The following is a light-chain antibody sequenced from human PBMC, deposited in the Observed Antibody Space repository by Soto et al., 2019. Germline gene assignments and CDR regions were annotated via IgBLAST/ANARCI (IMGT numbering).Light chain of an antibody. J-gene: IGKJ1*01. CDR1: QTIRSNY. CDR2: GAS. V-gene: IGKV3-20*01. CDR3: QQYGSSPWT. Sequence: ETVLTQSPGTLSLSPGERATLSCRASQTIRSNYLAWYRQTPGQAPRLLIYGASNRATGIADMFSGSGSGTDFTIIISRLEPEDFALYYCQQYGSSPWTFGQGTKVEIK.